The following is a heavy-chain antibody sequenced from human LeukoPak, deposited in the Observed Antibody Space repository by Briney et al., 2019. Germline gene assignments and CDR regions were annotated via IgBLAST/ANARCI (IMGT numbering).Heavy chain of an antibody. CDR2: IFGPGGAK. V-gene: IGHV3-23*01. CDR3: ARGQFSGSYLEY. J-gene: IGHJ4*02. Sequence: GGSLRLSCAASGFRFSDFAMSWVRQAPGKGLEWVSSIFGPGGAKYPAGSVTGRFTISRDNSKNTLFLQMNSLRAEDTAVYYCARGQFSGSYLEYWGQGTLVTVSS. D-gene: IGHD1-26*01. CDR1: GFRFSDFA.